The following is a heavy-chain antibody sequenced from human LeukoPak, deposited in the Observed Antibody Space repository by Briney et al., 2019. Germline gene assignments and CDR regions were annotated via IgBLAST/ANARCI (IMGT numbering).Heavy chain of an antibody. J-gene: IGHJ4*02. CDR1: RGSFSGYY. CDR3: ARGPTIDYDILTGYYYFDY. Sequence: SETLSLTCAVYRGSFSGYYWTWIRQSPGKGLEWTGEINHSGTTNYNPSLKSRVTISIDTSENQFSLKLSSVTAADTAVYYCARGPTIDYDILTGYYYFDYWGQGTLVTVSS. D-gene: IGHD3-9*01. CDR2: INHSGTT. V-gene: IGHV4-34*01.